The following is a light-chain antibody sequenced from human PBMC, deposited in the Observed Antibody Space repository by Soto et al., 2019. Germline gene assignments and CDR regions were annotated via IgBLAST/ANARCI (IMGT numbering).Light chain of an antibody. Sequence: EIVFIQSPATLSLSPGERATLSCRASQSVRSNLAWYQQNPGQAPRILIFDASSREAGIPAMFSGSGSGTEFTLTISSLDPEDFEVYYCQQHSNWTLTFGGGTKVDIK. CDR2: DAS. CDR1: QSVRSN. CDR3: QQHSNWTLT. V-gene: IGKV3-11*01. J-gene: IGKJ4*01.